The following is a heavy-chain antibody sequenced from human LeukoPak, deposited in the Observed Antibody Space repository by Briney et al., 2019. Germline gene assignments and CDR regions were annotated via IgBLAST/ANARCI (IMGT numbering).Heavy chain of an antibody. D-gene: IGHD6-13*01. J-gene: IGHJ4*02. CDR2: ISWDGGSP. V-gene: IGHV3-43D*03. Sequence: GGSLRLSCAASGFTFDDYAMQWVRQAPGKGVGWVSLISWDGGSPYYARSVKGRLTISRDHAKHSLYLQMNSLRTEDTALYYCAKARRSGYELIDYWGQGTLVTVSS. CDR1: GFTFDDYA. CDR3: AKARRSGYELIDY.